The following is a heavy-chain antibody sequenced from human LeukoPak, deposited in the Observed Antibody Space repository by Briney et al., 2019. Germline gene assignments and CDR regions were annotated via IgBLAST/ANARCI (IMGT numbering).Heavy chain of an antibody. CDR3: AKDLEGEEDY. CDR2: ISGSGGST. Sequence: GGSLRLSCAASGFTFSSYGMSWVRQAPGKGLEWVSAISGSGGSTYYADSVKGRFTISRDNSKNTLYLQMNSQRAEDTAVYYCAKDLEGEEDYWGQGTLVTVSS. V-gene: IGHV3-23*01. D-gene: IGHD3-16*01. CDR1: GFTFSSYG. J-gene: IGHJ4*02.